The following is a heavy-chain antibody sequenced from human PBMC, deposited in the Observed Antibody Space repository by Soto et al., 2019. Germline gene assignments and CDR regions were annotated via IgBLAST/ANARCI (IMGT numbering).Heavy chain of an antibody. D-gene: IGHD3-16*02. CDR1: GYSFALYW. V-gene: IGHV5-51*01. Sequence: EVQLVQSGAEVKKPGESLKISCKGSGYSFALYWIGWVRQMPGKDLAWMGIIYPSDSDVRYSPSFQGQVTMSADKSISTVYLQWNSLKASDTAMYYCARIIADWYFDLWGRGTLVTVSS. CDR2: IYPSDSDV. J-gene: IGHJ2*01. CDR3: ARIIADWYFDL.